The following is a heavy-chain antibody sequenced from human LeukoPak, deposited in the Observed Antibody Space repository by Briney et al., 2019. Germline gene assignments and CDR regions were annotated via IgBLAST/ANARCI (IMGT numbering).Heavy chain of an antibody. CDR3: ARVLAAGSRYYYYGMDV. Sequence: ASVNVSCTASGYTFTGYYMHWVRQAPAQGIEWMGWINPNSGGTNYAQKFQGRVTMTRDTSISTAYMELSRLRSDDTAVYYCARVLAAGSRYYYYGMDVWGQGTTVTVSS. CDR1: GYTFTGYY. V-gene: IGHV1-2*02. D-gene: IGHD6-13*01. CDR2: INPNSGGT. J-gene: IGHJ6*02.